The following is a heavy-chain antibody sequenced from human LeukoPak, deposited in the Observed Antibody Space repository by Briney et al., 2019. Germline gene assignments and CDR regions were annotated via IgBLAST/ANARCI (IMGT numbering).Heavy chain of an antibody. CDR3: AKYFASGSYYKLPH. CDR1: GFTFSSYA. V-gene: IGHV3-23*01. J-gene: IGHJ1*01. CDR2: ISGSGAYT. D-gene: IGHD3-10*01. Sequence: AGGSLRLSCAASGFTFSSYAMSWVRQAPGKGLEWVSTISGSGAYTYYADSVKGRFTISRDNSKNTLYLQMNSLRAEDTAVYYYAKYFASGSYYKLPHWGQGTLVTVSS.